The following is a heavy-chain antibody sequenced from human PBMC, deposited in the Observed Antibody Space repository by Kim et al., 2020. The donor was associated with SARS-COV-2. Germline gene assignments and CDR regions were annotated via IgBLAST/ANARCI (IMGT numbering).Heavy chain of an antibody. Sequence: GGSLRLSCEASGFPFSGSPMHWVRQASGKGLEWVGRIRRREDNFATTYAASVRGRFTISRDDSKDTVYLHMNSLNTEDTAVYYCTRYFDYRFDYWGQG. CDR3: TRYFDYRFDY. D-gene: IGHD3-10*01. J-gene: IGHJ4*02. CDR2: IRRREDNFAT. V-gene: IGHV3-73*01. CDR1: GFPFSGSP.